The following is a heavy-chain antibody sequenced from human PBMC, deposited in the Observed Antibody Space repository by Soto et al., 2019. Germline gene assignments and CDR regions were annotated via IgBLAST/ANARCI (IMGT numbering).Heavy chain of an antibody. D-gene: IGHD3-10*01. Sequence: QVQLQQWGAGLLKPSETQSLSCAVYGGYFNDNYYTWFRQPPGKGLEWIGEISRSGTTKYIPSLKSRASISLDTSKTQFSRKGTSVPAADTAVYYCATSLWFGTQVELWGQGALVTVSS. V-gene: IGHV4-34*01. CDR1: GGYFNDNY. CDR3: ATSLWFGTQVEL. CDR2: ISRSGTT. J-gene: IGHJ5*02.